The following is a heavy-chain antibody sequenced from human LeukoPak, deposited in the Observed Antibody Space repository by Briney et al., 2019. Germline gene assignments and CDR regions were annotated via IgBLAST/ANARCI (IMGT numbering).Heavy chain of an antibody. CDR1: GFTFSSYA. J-gene: IGHJ4*02. D-gene: IGHD3-10*01. CDR3: AKGVLLWFGELLTPDY. Sequence: LSGGSLRLSCAASGFTFSSYAMSWDRQAPGKGLEWVSAISGSGGSTYYADSVKGRFTISRDNSKNTLYLQMNSLRAEDTAVYYCAKGVLLWFGELLTPDYWGQGTLVTVSS. V-gene: IGHV3-23*01. CDR2: ISGSGGST.